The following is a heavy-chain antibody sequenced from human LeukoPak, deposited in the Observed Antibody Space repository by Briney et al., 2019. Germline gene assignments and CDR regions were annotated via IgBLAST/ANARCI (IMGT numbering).Heavy chain of an antibody. CDR3: ARRITIFGVVIGDNYFDY. CDR1: RFTFSSYE. D-gene: IGHD3-3*01. V-gene: IGHV3-48*03. J-gene: IGHJ4*02. Sequence: GGSLRLSCAASRFTFSSYEMNWVRQAPGKGLEWISYITTSGSTTYYADSVKGRFTISRDNAKNSLYLQMNSLRAEDTAVYYCARRITIFGVVIGDNYFDYWGQGTLVTVSS. CDR2: ITTSGSTT.